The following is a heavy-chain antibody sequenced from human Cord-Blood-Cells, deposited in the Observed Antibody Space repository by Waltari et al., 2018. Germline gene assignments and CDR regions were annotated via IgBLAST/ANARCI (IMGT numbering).Heavy chain of an antibody. V-gene: IGHV1-2*02. CDR2: INPNSGGT. CDR1: GYTFTGYY. CDR3: ASLYSGSYRNWFDP. Sequence: QVQLVQSGAAVKKPGASVTVSCKASGYTFTGYYMPWVRQAPGQGLEWMGWINPNSGGTNYAQKFQGRVTMTRDTSISTAYMELSRLRSDDTAVYYCASLYSGSYRNWFDPWGQGTLVTVSS. J-gene: IGHJ5*02. D-gene: IGHD1-26*01.